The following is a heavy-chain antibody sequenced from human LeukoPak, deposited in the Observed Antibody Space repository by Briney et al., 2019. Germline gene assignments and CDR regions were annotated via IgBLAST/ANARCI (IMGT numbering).Heavy chain of an antibody. J-gene: IGHJ4*02. CDR3: TTIRTGY. D-gene: IGHD5-12*01. V-gene: IGHV3-74*01. CDR1: GGTFSGYW. CDR2: IKDGGNTT. Sequence: GPLRLSCEACGGTFSGYWRHWVRQAPGKGLVWALRIKDGGNTTAYALSVKGPFTTSRDDAKNTLYLQMNSLRAEDTAVYSCTTIRTGYWGQGTLVTVSP.